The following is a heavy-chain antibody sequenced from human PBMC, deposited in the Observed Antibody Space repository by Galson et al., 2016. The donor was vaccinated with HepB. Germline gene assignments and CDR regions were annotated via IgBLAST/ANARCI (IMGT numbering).Heavy chain of an antibody. CDR2: IYYDGSNK. Sequence: SLRLSCAASGFTVSDYYMTWVRQAPGKGLEWVALIYYDGSNKYYEDSVKGRFTISRDNSKNTLYLQMNSLRAEDTAVYYCARGDDYTPFDYWGQGTLVTVSS. CDR3: ARGDDYTPFDY. CDR1: GFTVSDYY. D-gene: IGHD4-11*01. V-gene: IGHV3-33*08. J-gene: IGHJ4*02.